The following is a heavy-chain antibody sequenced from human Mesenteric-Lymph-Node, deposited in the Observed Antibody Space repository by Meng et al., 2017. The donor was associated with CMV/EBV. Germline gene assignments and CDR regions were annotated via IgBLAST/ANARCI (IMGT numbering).Heavy chain of an antibody. CDR2: INRSGGGT. CDR3: AKAARTYYYDDSTFHYYFDF. J-gene: IGHJ4*02. CDR1: GFTFNSYA. Sequence: GGSLRLSCAASGFTFNSYAMSWVRQSPGKGLEWVSLINRSGGGTYYADSVKGRFTISRDNSKNTLYLQMHSLRGEDTAVYYCAKAARTYYYDDSTFHYYFDFWGQGTLVTVSS. D-gene: IGHD3-22*01. V-gene: IGHV3-23*01.